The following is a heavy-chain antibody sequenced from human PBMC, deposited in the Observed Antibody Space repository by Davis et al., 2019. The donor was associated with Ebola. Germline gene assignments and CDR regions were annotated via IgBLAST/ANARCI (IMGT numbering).Heavy chain of an antibody. V-gene: IGHV3-74*03. Sequence: HTGGSLRLSCVASGFPFTSYWMHWVRQAPGKGLVWVSRIKFDGSSAAYADSVKGRFTISRDNTRSNLSLQLSSLRADDPAIYYCARALYGDSVGVEYWGQGTLVTVSS. CDR3: ARALYGDSVGVEY. J-gene: IGHJ4*02. D-gene: IGHD4-17*01. CDR1: GFPFTSYW. CDR2: IKFDGSSA.